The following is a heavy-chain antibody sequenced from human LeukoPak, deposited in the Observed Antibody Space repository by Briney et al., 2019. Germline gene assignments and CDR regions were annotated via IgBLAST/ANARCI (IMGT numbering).Heavy chain of an antibody. CDR3: TTRRQDGC. CDR2: IKSKIDGGTI. D-gene: IGHD5-24*01. CDR1: GFTFSDAW. Sequence: GRSLRLSCVASGFTFSDAWMGWVRQAPGKGLEWVGRIKSKIDGGTIDYGAPVKGTFTISRDDSRNTLYLQMNSLKTEDTAVYYCTTRRQDGCWGQGTLVTVS. V-gene: IGHV3-15*01. J-gene: IGHJ4*02.